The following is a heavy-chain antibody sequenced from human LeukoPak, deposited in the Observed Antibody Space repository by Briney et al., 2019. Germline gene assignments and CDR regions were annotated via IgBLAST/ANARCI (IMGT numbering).Heavy chain of an antibody. Sequence: QSGGSLRLSCAASGFTVSSNYMSWVRQAPGKGLEWVSVIYSGGSTYYADSVKGRFTISRDNSKNTLYLQMNSLRAEDTAVYYCARDRGYSYGYDYWGQGTLVTVSS. D-gene: IGHD5-18*01. V-gene: IGHV3-66*01. CDR2: IYSGGST. J-gene: IGHJ4*02. CDR1: GFTVSSNY. CDR3: ARDRGYSYGYDY.